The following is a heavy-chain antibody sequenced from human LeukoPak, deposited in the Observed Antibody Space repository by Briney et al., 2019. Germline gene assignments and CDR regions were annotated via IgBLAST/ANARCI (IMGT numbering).Heavy chain of an antibody. CDR1: GYTFDSYY. CDR3: ARTHDFWATRKGDYFDP. D-gene: IGHD3-3*01. CDR2: ISGYNGNT. Sequence: ASVKVSCKASGYTFDSYYISWVRQAPGQGLEWMGWISGYNGNTNYAQRFQDRITMTVDKSTTTVYMELNSLRLDDTAVYYCARTHDFWATRKGDYFDPWGQGTLVTVSS. J-gene: IGHJ4*02. V-gene: IGHV1-18*01.